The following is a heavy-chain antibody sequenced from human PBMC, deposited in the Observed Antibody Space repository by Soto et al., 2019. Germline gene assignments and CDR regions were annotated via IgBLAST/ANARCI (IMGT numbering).Heavy chain of an antibody. CDR1: GVTFSSET. Sequence: QVQLVQSGAEVKKPGSSVKVSCQASGVTFSSETISWVRQAPGQGLEWVGGIIPLFGTANYAQKFQGRVTITADESTSTPYLEMSSPSSDDSAVYYCVTELDDNPASSFDSWGQGTLVPVSS. CDR2: IIPLFGTA. V-gene: IGHV1-69*01. J-gene: IGHJ4*02. D-gene: IGHD3-22*01. CDR3: VTELDDNPASSFDS.